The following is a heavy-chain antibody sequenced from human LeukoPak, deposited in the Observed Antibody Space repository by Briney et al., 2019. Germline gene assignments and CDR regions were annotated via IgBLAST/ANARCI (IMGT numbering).Heavy chain of an antibody. CDR3: ARLGAPGGYYYYGMDV. CDR1: GFTFSSYS. CDR2: ISSSSSYI. V-gene: IGHV3-21*01. D-gene: IGHD3-10*01. J-gene: IGHJ6*02. Sequence: PGGSLRLSCAASGFTFSSYSMNWVRQAPGKGLEWVSSISSSSSYIYYADSVKGRFTISRDNAKNSLYLQMNSLRAEDTAVYYCARLGAPGGYYYYGMDVWGQGTTVTFSS.